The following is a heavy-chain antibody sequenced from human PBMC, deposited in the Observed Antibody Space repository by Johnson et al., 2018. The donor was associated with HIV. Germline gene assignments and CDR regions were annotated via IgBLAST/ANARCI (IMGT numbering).Heavy chain of an antibody. D-gene: IGHD3/OR15-3a*01. CDR1: GFTFSSYW. V-gene: IGHV3-30*18. J-gene: IGHJ3*02. CDR3: AKDLGESENEEWATDYYDFSTGYPGQDPRAVVGAFDI. CDR2: ISSDGSNK. Sequence: QVQLVESGGGVVQPGRSLRLSCAASGFTFSSYWMNWVRHVPGKGLEWVAVISSDGSNKNYADSVKGRFTISRDNSKNTLYLQMNSLRAEDTAVYYCAKDLGESENEEWATDYYDFSTGYPGQDPRAVVGAFDIWGQGTMVTVSS.